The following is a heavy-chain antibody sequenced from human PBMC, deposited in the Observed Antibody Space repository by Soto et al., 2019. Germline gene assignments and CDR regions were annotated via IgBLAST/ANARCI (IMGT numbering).Heavy chain of an antibody. CDR1: GYSFTSYW. J-gene: IGHJ6*02. CDR2: IYPGDSDT. V-gene: IGHV5-51*01. Sequence: GESLKISCKGSGYSFTSYWIGWVRQMPGKGLEWMGIIYPGDSDTRYSPSFQGQVTISADKSISTAYLQWSSLKASDTAMYYCARLWFGEYYRYGMDVWGQGTTVTVSS. CDR3: ARLWFGEYYRYGMDV. D-gene: IGHD3-10*01.